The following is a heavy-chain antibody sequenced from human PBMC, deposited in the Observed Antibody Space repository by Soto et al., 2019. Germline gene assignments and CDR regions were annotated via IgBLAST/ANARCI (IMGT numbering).Heavy chain of an antibody. D-gene: IGHD1-26*01. CDR3: AKDSPSWEDYYYMDV. J-gene: IGHJ6*03. V-gene: IGHV3-23*01. CDR1: GFTFSSYA. Sequence: EVQLLESGGGLVQPGGSLRLSCAASGFTFSSYAMSWVRQAPGKGLEWVSDISGSGGSTYYADSVKGRFTISRDNSTNTLYLQMNSLRADDTAVYYCAKDSPSWEDYYYMDVWGKGTTVTVSS. CDR2: ISGSGGST.